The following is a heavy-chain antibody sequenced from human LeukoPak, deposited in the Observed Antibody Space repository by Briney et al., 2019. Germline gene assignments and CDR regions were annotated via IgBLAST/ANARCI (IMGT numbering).Heavy chain of an antibody. CDR2: ISWNSGSI. Sequence: GGSLRLSCAASGFTFDDYAMHWVRQAPGKGLEWVSGISWNSGSIGYADSVKGRFTISRDNSKNTLYLQMNSLRAEDTAVYYCAKIIPGGPRSYYYWGQGTLITVSS. D-gene: IGHD2-21*01. J-gene: IGHJ4*02. CDR1: GFTFDDYA. CDR3: AKIIPGGPRSYYY. V-gene: IGHV3-9*01.